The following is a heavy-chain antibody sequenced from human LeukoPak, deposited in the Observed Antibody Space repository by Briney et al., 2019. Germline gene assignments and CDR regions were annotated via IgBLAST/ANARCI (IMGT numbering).Heavy chain of an antibody. CDR3: ARGDKYSYGPGD. J-gene: IGHJ4*02. D-gene: IGHD5-18*01. CDR1: GYTFTSNY. V-gene: IGHV1-46*01. CDR2: IYPRDGST. Sequence: GASVKVSCKASGYTFTSNYIHWVRQAPGQGLEWMGMIYPRDGSTSYAQKFQGRVTVTRDTSTSTVHIELSGLRSEDTAVYYCARGDKYSYGPGDWGQGTLVTVSS.